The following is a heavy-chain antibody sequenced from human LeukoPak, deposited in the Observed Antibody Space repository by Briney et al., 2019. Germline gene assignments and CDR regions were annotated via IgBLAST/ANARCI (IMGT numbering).Heavy chain of an antibody. CDR3: AKDYNFWAGYFTDY. Sequence: GGSLRLSCTASGFTFNNYAMNWVRQAPGKGLEWLSGISGNGGQTYYADSVKGRFTISRDNSEDTLFLQMNSLGAADTAVYYCAKDYNFWAGYFTDYWGQGTLVTVSS. CDR1: GFTFNNYA. CDR2: ISGNGGQT. J-gene: IGHJ4*02. V-gene: IGHV3-23*01. D-gene: IGHD3/OR15-3a*01.